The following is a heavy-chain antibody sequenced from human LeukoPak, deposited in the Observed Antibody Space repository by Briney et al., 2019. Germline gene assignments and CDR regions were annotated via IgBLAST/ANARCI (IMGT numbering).Heavy chain of an antibody. D-gene: IGHD4-11*01. CDR2: ISDDGSKK. J-gene: IGHJ4*02. CDR1: GFTFSSYG. V-gene: IGHV3-30*03. Sequence: GGSLRLSCAASGFTFSSYGMHWVRQAPGKGLEWVAVISDDGSKKFYADFVKGRFSISRDNSRNTMSLQMNSLRGEDTAVYYCVTVALDYWGQGVLVTVSS. CDR3: VTVALDY.